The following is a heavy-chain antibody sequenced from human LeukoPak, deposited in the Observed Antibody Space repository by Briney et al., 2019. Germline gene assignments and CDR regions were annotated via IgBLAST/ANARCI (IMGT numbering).Heavy chain of an antibody. Sequence: GESLKISCKGSGYSFTTYWIGWVRQMPGKGLEWMGIIYPGDSDTRYSPSFQGQVTISADKSISTAYLQWSSLKASDTAMYYCARPSYCSGGSCSRNWFDPWGQGTLVTVSS. D-gene: IGHD2-15*01. CDR2: IYPGDSDT. V-gene: IGHV5-51*01. CDR3: ARPSYCSGGSCSRNWFDP. J-gene: IGHJ5*02. CDR1: GYSFTTYW.